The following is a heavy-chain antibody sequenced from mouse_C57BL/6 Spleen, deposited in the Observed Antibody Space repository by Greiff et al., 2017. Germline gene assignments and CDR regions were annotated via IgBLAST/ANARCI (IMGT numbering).Heavy chain of an antibody. J-gene: IGHJ2*01. CDR2: ISYDGSN. CDR1: GYSITSGYY. CDR3: ARRIYDYGSHYFGY. D-gene: IGHD1-1*01. Sequence: VQLQQSGPGLVKPSQSLSLTCSVTGYSITSGYYWNWIRQFPGNKLEWMGYISYDGSNNYNPSLKNRISITRDTSKNQFFLKLNSVTTEDTATYDCARRIYDYGSHYFGYWGQGTTLTVSS. V-gene: IGHV3-6*01.